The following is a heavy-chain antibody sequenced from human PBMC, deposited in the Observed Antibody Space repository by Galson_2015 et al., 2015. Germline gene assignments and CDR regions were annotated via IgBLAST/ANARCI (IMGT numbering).Heavy chain of an antibody. J-gene: IGHJ4*02. CDR2: IYSDGSS. CDR3: ARAPLRDYGDYLDY. Sequence: SLRLSCAASGFTVATHYMSWVRQAPGKGFEWVSVIYSDGSSFYGDSVTGRFAISRDSSKNALYLQMNSLRAEDTAVYYCARAPLRDYGDYLDYWGQGALVTVSS. CDR1: GFTVATHY. D-gene: IGHD4-17*01. V-gene: IGHV3-53*01.